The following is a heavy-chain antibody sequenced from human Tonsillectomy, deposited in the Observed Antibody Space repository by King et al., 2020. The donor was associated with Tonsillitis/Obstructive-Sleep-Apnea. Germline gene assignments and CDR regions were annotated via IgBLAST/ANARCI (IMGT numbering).Heavy chain of an antibody. CDR2: IKQDGGEK. Sequence: VQLVESGGGLVQPGGSLRVSCAASGFIFSDSWMSWVRQAPGKGLEWVANIKQDGGEKYYVDSVKGRFTISRDNAKNSLFLQMSSLRAEDTAVYYCVRDGGGFDYWGQGILVTVSS. J-gene: IGHJ4*02. CDR1: GFIFSDSW. CDR3: VRDGGGFDY. D-gene: IGHD3-16*01. V-gene: IGHV3-7*03.